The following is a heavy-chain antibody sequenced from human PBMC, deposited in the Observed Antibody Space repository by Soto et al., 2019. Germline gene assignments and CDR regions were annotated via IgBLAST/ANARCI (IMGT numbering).Heavy chain of an antibody. CDR2: INPNGGST. V-gene: IGHV1-46*01. CDR1: GYIFTNYY. D-gene: IGHD3-16*01. J-gene: IGHJ4*02. Sequence: QVRLVQSGAEVKKPGASVKVSCKASGYIFTNYYIHWVRQAPGQGLEWMAIINPNGGSTNCAQECQGRITLTRDTSTSTVYMDLSSLTSEETAVYYGARGLYWGDKWGQGTLVTVSS. CDR3: ARGLYWGDK.